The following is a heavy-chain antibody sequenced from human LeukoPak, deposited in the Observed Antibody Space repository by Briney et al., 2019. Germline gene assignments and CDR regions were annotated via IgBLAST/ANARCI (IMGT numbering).Heavy chain of an antibody. CDR1: GYTFTGYY. Sequence: GASVKVSCKASGYTFTGYYMHWVRQAPGQGLEWMGWINPNSGGTNYAQKFQGRVTMTRDTSISTAYMELSRLRSDDTAVYYCARVRNDYVWAPDDWGQGTLVTVSS. CDR3: ARVRNDYVWAPDD. CDR2: INPNSGGT. J-gene: IGHJ4*02. D-gene: IGHD3-16*01. V-gene: IGHV1-2*02.